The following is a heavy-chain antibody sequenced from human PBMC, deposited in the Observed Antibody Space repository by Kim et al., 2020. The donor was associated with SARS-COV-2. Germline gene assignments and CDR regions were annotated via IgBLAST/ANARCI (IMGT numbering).Heavy chain of an antibody. J-gene: IGHJ4*02. V-gene: IGHV3-33*01. CDR1: GFTFSSYG. D-gene: IGHD3-22*01. CDR2: IWYDGSNK. Sequence: GGSLRLSCAASGFTFSSYGMHWVRQAPGKGLEWVAVIWYDGSNKYYADSVKGRFTISRDNSKNTLYLQMNSLRAEDTAVYYCARAESQDYYDSSGYYSLYYFDYWGQGTLVTVSS. CDR3: ARAESQDYYDSSGYYSLYYFDY.